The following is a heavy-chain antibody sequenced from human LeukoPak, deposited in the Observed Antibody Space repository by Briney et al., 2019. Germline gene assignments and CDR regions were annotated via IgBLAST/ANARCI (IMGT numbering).Heavy chain of an antibody. CDR1: GFTFSSYA. V-gene: IGHV3-66*01. J-gene: IGHJ4*02. D-gene: IGHD5-18*01. CDR2: IYSGDST. Sequence: PGGSLRLSCAASGFTFSSYAMSWVRQAPGKGLEWVSVIYSGDSTYYADSVKGRFTISRDNSKNTLYLQMNSLRPEDTAVYYCARVYSYGKSDYWGQGTLVTVSS. CDR3: ARVYSYGKSDY.